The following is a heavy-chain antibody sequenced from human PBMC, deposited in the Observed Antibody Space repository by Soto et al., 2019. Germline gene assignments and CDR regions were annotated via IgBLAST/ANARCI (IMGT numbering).Heavy chain of an antibody. CDR2: IKDRDYGGTA. CDR1: GFNFSDAW. V-gene: IGHV3-15*01. J-gene: IGHJ4*02. CDR3: TTNDY. Sequence: QLVESGGDLVTPGESLRLSCVASGFNFSDAWMTWVRQAPGKGLEWVGRIKDRDYGGTADYAASVKGRFTMSRDDSTNTLVLHMNSLKSEDTAVYYCTTNDYWGQGTQVTVSS.